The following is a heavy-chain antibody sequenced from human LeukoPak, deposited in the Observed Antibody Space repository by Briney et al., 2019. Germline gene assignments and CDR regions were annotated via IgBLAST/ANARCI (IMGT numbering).Heavy chain of an antibody. Sequence: SETLSLTCAVYGGSFRGYYWSWIRQPPGKGLEWIGEINHSGSTNYNPSLKSRVTISVDTSKNQFSLKLSSVTAADTAVYYCARGLLWFGELGFFYFDYWGQGTLVTVSS. CDR3: ARGLLWFGELGFFYFDY. CDR1: GGSFRGYY. D-gene: IGHD3-10*01. V-gene: IGHV4-34*01. CDR2: INHSGST. J-gene: IGHJ4*02.